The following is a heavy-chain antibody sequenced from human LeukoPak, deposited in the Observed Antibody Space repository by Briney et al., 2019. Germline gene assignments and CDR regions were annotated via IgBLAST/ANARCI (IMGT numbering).Heavy chain of an antibody. CDR1: GFTFSSYW. J-gene: IGHJ5*02. CDR2: IKQDGSEK. Sequence: GGSLRLSCAASGFTFSSYWMSWVRQAPGKGLEWVANIKQDGSEKYYVDSVKGRFTISRDNAKNSLYLQMNSLRAEDTAVYYCAREGGGYYDGSDNWFDPWGQGTLVTVSS. V-gene: IGHV3-7*01. D-gene: IGHD3-22*01. CDR3: AREGGGYYDGSDNWFDP.